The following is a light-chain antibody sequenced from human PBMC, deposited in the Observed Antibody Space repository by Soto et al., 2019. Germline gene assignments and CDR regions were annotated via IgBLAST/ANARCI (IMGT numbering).Light chain of an antibody. CDR1: QDISRG. CDR2: AAS. CDR3: QQANDLPPYS. V-gene: IGKV1-12*01. J-gene: IGKJ2*03. Sequence: DIQMTQSPSSVSASLGDRVSITCRASQDISRGLAWYQQKPGKAPELLIYAASRLQRGVPSRFSGSGSGTEFTLTISSLQPEDFATYYCQQANDLPPYSVGQGTKVDIK.